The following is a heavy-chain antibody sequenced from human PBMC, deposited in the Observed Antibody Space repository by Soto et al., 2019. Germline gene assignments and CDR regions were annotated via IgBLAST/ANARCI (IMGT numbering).Heavy chain of an antibody. CDR2: KKKDGADN. CDR3: ARALTILAVAVNPPGGMDV. Sequence: VGSLSLSCAFSGFRISDDWMTWVRQRPGKGLEGVVNKKKDGADNYYVASVKSRFTISRDNSKNSLFLQMSTVRAADTAVYYCARALTILAVAVNPPGGMDVWGQGTMVTVSS. V-gene: IGHV3-7*03. J-gene: IGHJ6*02. CDR1: GFRISDDW. D-gene: IGHD6-19*01.